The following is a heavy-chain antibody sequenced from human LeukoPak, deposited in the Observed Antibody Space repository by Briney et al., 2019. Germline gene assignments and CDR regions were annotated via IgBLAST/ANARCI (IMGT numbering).Heavy chain of an antibody. J-gene: IGHJ4*02. V-gene: IGHV3-23*01. D-gene: IGHD3-22*01. CDR3: ARRVIVVGLDY. Sequence: PGGSLRLSCAASGFTFSSYAMSWVRQAPGQGLEWVSAISGSGGSTYYADSVKGRFTISRDNAKNSLHLQMNSLRAEDTAVYYCARRVIVVGLDYWGQGTLVTVSS. CDR2: ISGSGGST. CDR1: GFTFSSYA.